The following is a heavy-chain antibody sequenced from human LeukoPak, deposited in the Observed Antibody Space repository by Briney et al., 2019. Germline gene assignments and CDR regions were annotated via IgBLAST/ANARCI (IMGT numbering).Heavy chain of an antibody. J-gene: IGHJ5*02. V-gene: IGHV4-34*01. Sequence: SETLSLTCAVYGGSFSGYYWSWIRQPPGKGLEWIGEINHSGSTNYNPSLKSRVTISVDTSKNQFSLKLSSVTAADTAVHYCARRSPRVLLWFGESYNWFDPWGQGTLVTVSS. D-gene: IGHD3-10*01. CDR3: ARRSPRVLLWFGESYNWFDP. CDR1: GGSFSGYY. CDR2: INHSGST.